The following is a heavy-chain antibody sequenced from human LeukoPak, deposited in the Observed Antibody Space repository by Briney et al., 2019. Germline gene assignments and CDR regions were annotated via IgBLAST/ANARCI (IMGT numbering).Heavy chain of an antibody. CDR3: ARDWQWLPDY. Sequence: GGSLRLSCAASGFTFDDYAMHWVRQAPGKGLEWVSGISWNSGSIGYADSVKSRFTISRDNAKNSLYLQMNSLRVEDTAVYYCARDWQWLPDYWGQGTLVTVSS. D-gene: IGHD6-19*01. J-gene: IGHJ4*02. V-gene: IGHV3-9*01. CDR1: GFTFDDYA. CDR2: ISWNSGSI.